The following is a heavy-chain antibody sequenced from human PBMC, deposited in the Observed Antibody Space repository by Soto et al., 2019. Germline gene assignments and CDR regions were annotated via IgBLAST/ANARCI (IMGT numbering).Heavy chain of an antibody. J-gene: IGHJ6*02. D-gene: IGHD1-26*01. CDR3: AKGNRFSGASGMDV. CDR1: GFTFSSYG. Sequence: QVQLVESGGGVVQPGRSLRLSCAASGFTFSSYGMHWVRQAPGKGLEWVAVISYDGSNKYYADSVKGRFTISRDNSKNTLYLQMNSLRAEDTAVYYCAKGNRFSGASGMDVWGQGTTVTVSS. V-gene: IGHV3-30*18. CDR2: ISYDGSNK.